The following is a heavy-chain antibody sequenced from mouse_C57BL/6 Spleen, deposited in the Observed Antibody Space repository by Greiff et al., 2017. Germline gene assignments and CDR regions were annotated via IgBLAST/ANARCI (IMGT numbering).Heavy chain of an antibody. CDR1: GYTFTSYW. D-gene: IGHD3-3*01. V-gene: IGHV1-50*01. CDR3: ARRGGDALFAY. J-gene: IGHJ3*01. CDR2: IDPSDSYT. Sequence: QVQLQQPGAELVKPGASVKLSCKASGYTFTSYWMQWVKQRPGQGLEWIGEIDPSDSYTNYNQKFKGKATLTVDTSSSTAYMQLSSLTSEDSAVYYCARRGGDALFAYWGQGTLVTVSA.